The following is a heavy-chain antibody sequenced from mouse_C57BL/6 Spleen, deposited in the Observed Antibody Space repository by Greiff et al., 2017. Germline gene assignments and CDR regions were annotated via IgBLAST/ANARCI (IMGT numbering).Heavy chain of an antibody. J-gene: IGHJ4*01. D-gene: IGHD2-10*02. CDR2: IHPNSGST. V-gene: IGHV1-64*01. CDR1: GYTFTSYW. CDR3: AGVWALGAMDD. Sequence: VQLQQPGAELVKPGASVKLSCKASGYTFTSYWMHWVKQRPGQGLEWIGMIHPNSGSTNYNEKFKSKATLTVDKSSSTAYMQLSSLTSEDSAVYYCAGVWALGAMDDWGQGTSVTVSS.